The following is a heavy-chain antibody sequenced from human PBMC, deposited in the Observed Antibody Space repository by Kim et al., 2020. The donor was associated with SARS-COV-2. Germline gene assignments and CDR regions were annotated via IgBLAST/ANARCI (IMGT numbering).Heavy chain of an antibody. V-gene: IGHV4-4*02. CDR2: VFYTGSA. CDR1: GVSITSHNW. J-gene: IGHJ4*02. D-gene: IGHD6-13*01. CDR3: ARNEAGAYYFDY. Sequence: SETLSLTCAVSGVSITSHNWSWVRQTPGKVLEWIGEVFYTGSANYNPSLKRRITMSVDTSKKQVSLRLTSVTAADTARYYCARNEAGAYYFDYWGQGGLVTVSS.